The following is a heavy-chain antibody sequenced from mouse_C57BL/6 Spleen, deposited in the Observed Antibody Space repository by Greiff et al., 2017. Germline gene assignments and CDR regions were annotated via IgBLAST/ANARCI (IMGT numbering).Heavy chain of an antibody. J-gene: IGHJ4*01. Sequence: EVQLVESGGDLVKPGGSLKLSCAASGFTFSSYGMSWVRQTPDKRLEWVATISSGGSYTYYPDSVKGRFTISRDNAKNTLYLQMSSLKSEDTAMYYCARLYDGSNYAMDYWGQGTSVTVSS. CDR2: ISSGGSYT. D-gene: IGHD2-3*01. V-gene: IGHV5-6*01. CDR3: ARLYDGSNYAMDY. CDR1: GFTFSSYG.